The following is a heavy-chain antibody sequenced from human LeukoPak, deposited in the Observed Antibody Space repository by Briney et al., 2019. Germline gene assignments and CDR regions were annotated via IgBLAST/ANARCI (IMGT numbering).Heavy chain of an antibody. Sequence: PSETLSLTCSVSGGSVSRGYYHCSWIRQPPGKGLEWIGDIYSSGTTTTRYNPSLKSRVTISVDTSKNQFSLRLNSVTAADTAVYFCARFKSSGWCYFDSWGQGTLVPVSS. J-gene: IGHJ4*02. V-gene: IGHV4-61*01. CDR3: ARFKSSGWCYFDS. D-gene: IGHD6-19*01. CDR1: GGSVSRGYYH. CDR2: IYSSGTTTT.